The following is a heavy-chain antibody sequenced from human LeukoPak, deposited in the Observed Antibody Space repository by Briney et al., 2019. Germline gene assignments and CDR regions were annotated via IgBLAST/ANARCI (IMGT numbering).Heavy chain of an antibody. CDR1: GFTFSIYE. Sequence: PGGSLRLSCSASGFTFSIYEMNWVRQAPGKGLEWVSYISSSGSFIDYADSVKGRFTISRDNAKNSLYLQMNSLRAEDTAVYYCARVSVRLLLSLAAFDIWGQGTMVTVSS. D-gene: IGHD3-22*01. CDR3: ARVSVRLLLSLAAFDI. J-gene: IGHJ3*02. CDR2: ISSSGSFI. V-gene: IGHV3-48*03.